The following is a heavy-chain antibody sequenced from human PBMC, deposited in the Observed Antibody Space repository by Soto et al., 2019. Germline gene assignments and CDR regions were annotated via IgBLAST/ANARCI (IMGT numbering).Heavy chain of an antibody. J-gene: IGHJ5*02. Sequence: ASVKVSCKASGYTFTNYCISWVRQAPGQGLEWMGWISAYNGDTNYAQKVQGRVTMTTDTSTSTAYMELRSLRSDDTAMYYCARDSLVTETTAWLDPWGQGTLVTVSS. D-gene: IGHD1-1*01. CDR2: ISAYNGDT. CDR1: GYTFTNYC. V-gene: IGHV1-18*04. CDR3: ARDSLVTETTAWLDP.